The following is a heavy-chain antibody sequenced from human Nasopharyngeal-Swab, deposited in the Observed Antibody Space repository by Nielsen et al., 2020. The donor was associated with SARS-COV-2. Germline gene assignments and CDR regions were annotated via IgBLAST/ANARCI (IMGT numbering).Heavy chain of an antibody. CDR3: APYSGRYWTGY. D-gene: IGHD1-26*01. CDR1: GFTFSSYS. CDR2: ISSSSSYI. J-gene: IGHJ4*02. V-gene: IGHV3-21*01. Sequence: GESLKISCAASGFTFSSYSMNWVRQAPGKGLEWVSSISSSSSYIYYADSVKGRFTISRDNAKKSLYLQMNSLRAEDTAVYYCAPYSGRYWTGYWGQGTLVTVSS.